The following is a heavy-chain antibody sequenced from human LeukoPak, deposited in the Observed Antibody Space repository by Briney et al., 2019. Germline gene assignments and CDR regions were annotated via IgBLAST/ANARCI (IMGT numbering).Heavy chain of an antibody. CDR2: IYPGDSDT. CDR3: ARHIKKGMVAAFSVRGGWFDP. D-gene: IGHD2-15*01. V-gene: IGHV5-51*01. Sequence: GESLKISCKGSGYSFTSYWIGWVRQMPGKGLEWMVTIYPGDSDTRYSPSFQGQVTLSADKSISAAYLQWSSLKASDTAMYYCARHIKKGMVAAFSVRGGWFDPWGQGTLVTVSS. CDR1: GYSFTSYW. J-gene: IGHJ5*02.